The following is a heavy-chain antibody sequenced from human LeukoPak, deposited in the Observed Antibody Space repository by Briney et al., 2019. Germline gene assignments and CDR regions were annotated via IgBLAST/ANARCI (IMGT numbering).Heavy chain of an antibody. D-gene: IGHD6-19*01. CDR2: ISSGSSTI. V-gene: IGHV3-48*01. CDR1: GFTFSSYS. CDR3: ARDPYSGGYGAYYYYYMDV. Sequence: GGSLRLSCAASGFTFSSYSMNWVRQAPGKGLEWISYISSGSSTIYYADSVKGRFTISRDNAKNSLYLQMNSLRAEDTAVYYCARDPYSGGYGAYYYYYMDVWGKGTTVTVSS. J-gene: IGHJ6*03.